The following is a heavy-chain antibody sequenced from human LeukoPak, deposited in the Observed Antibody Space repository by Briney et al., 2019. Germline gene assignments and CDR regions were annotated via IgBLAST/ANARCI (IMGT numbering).Heavy chain of an antibody. CDR1: GYTFTWYF. CDR2: LHPNSGGT. J-gene: IGHJ4*02. D-gene: IGHD2-21*02. CDR3: ARVLRLPYCGGDCYSGDY. Sequence: ASVEFSCKASGYTFTWYFMPLVRSAPGQGLGWVGLLHPNSGGTNYAQKFQGRVTMTRDTSISTAYMELSRLRSDDTAVYYCARVLRLPYCGGDCYSGDYWGQGTLVTVSS. V-gene: IGHV1-2*02.